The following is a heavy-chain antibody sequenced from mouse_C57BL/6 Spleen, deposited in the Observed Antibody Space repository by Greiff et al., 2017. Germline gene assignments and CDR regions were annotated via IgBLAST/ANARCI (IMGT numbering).Heavy chain of an antibody. J-gene: IGHJ2*01. V-gene: IGHV1-61*01. CDR3: ARELYGYFDY. Sequence: VQLQQPGAELVRPGSSVKLSCKASGYTFTSYWMDWVKQRPGQGLEWIGNIYPSDSETHYNQKFKDKATLTVDKSSSTAYMQLSSLTSEDSAVYYCARELYGYFDYWGQGTTLTVSS. D-gene: IGHD2-12*01. CDR2: IYPSDSET. CDR1: GYTFTSYW.